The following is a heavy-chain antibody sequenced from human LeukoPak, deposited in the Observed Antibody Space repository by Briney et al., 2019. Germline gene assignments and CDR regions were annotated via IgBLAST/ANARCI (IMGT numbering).Heavy chain of an antibody. J-gene: IGHJ4*02. CDR2: IWYDGSNK. V-gene: IGHV3-33*01. CDR3: ARGRGSWYADY. Sequence: GRSLRLSCAASGFTFSSYGMHWVRQAPGKGLEWVAVIWYDGSNKYYADSVKGRFTISRDNSKNTLYLQMNSLRAEDTAVYYCARGRGSWYADYWGQGTLVTVSS. D-gene: IGHD6-13*01. CDR1: GFTFSSYG.